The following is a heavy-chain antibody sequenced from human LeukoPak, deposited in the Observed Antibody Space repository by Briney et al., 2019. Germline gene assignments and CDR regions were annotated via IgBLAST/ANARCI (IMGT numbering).Heavy chain of an antibody. J-gene: IGHJ4*02. D-gene: IGHD3-22*01. Sequence: GGSLRLSCAASGFTFSSYGMHWVRQAPGKGLEWVSTISDNGGRTYYADSVKGRFTISRDNSKNTLFLQMNSLRAEDSAVYYCATDREGDPSAYYLVGGQGTLITVSS. V-gene: IGHV3-23*01. CDR1: GFTFSSYG. CDR3: ATDREGDPSAYYLV. CDR2: ISDNGGRT.